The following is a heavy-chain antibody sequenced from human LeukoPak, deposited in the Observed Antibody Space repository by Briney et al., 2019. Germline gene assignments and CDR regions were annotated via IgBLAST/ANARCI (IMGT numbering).Heavy chain of an antibody. CDR3: TGGSGWYSPDY. CDR2: IKTKTDGGTT. V-gene: IGHV3-15*01. Sequence: GGSLRLSCAASGFTFSNAWMSWGRQAPGKGLEWGGRIKTKTDGGTTDYAAPVKGRFTISRDDSKNTLYLLMNSLKTEDTAVYYCTGGSGWYSPDYWGQGTLVTVST. CDR1: GFTFSNAW. D-gene: IGHD6-19*01. J-gene: IGHJ4*02.